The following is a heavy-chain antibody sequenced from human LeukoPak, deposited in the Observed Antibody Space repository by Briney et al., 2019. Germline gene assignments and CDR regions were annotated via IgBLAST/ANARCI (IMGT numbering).Heavy chain of an antibody. CDR1: GFTVSSNY. CDR3: AREILGDCSSTSCYLGY. J-gene: IGHJ4*02. CDR2: IYSGGST. D-gene: IGHD2-2*01. Sequence: GGSLRLSCAASGFTVSSNYMSWVRQAPGKGLERVSVIYSGGSTYFADSVKGRFTISRDNSKNTLYLQMNSLRAEDTAVYYCAREILGDCSSTSCYLGYWGQGTLVAVSS. V-gene: IGHV3-66*02.